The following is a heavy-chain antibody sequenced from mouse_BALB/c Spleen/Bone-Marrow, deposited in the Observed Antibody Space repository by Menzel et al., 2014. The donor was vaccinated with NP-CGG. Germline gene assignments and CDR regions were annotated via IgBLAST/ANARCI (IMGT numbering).Heavy chain of an antibody. CDR3: ARHGITRLLDY. J-gene: IGHJ2*01. CDR1: GFTFXSYA. CDR2: ISSGGSYT. D-gene: IGHD2-4*01. V-gene: IGHV5-9-3*01. Sequence: EVKVVDSGGGLVKPGGSLKLSCAASGFTFXSYAMSWVRQTPEKRLEWVATISSGGSYTYYPDSVKGRFTISRDNAKNTLYLQMSSLRSEDTAMYYCARHGITRLLDYWGQGTTLTVSS.